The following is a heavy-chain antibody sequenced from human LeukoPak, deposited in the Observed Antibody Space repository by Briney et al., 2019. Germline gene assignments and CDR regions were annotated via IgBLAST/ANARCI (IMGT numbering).Heavy chain of an antibody. J-gene: IGHJ6*03. CDR1: GYTFTGYY. CDR3: ARVATVTTYFRYYCYMDV. CDR2: INPNSGGT. Sequence: GASVKVSCKASGYTFTGYYMHWVRQAPGQGLEWMGWINPNSGGTNYAQKFQGRVTMTRDTSISTAYMELSRLRSDDTAVYYCARVATVTTYFRYYCYMDVWGKGTTVTVSS. V-gene: IGHV1-2*02. D-gene: IGHD4-11*01.